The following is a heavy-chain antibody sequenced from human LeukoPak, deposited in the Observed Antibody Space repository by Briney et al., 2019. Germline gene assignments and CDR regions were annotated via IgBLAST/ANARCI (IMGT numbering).Heavy chain of an antibody. CDR2: IKSKTDGGTT. J-gene: IGHJ6*03. V-gene: IGHV3-15*01. D-gene: IGHD6-13*01. CDR1: GFTFSNAW. Sequence: PGGSLRLSCAASGFTFSNAWMSWVRQAPGKGLEWVGRIKSKTDGGTTDYAAPVKGRFTISRDDSKNTLYLQMNSLKTEDTAVYYCTTVAHSSSWYWGTAYYYYYMDVWGKGTTVTVSS. CDR3: TTVAHSSSWYWGTAYYYYYMDV.